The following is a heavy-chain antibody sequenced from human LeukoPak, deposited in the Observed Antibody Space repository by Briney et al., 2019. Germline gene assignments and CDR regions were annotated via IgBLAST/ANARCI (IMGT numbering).Heavy chain of an antibody. J-gene: IGHJ4*02. CDR3: ARELYSYGSLGIDY. D-gene: IGHD5-18*01. CDR2: ISAYNGNT. Sequence: AASVKVSCKASGYTFTSYGISWVRQAPGQGLEWMGWISAYNGNTNYAQKLQGRVTMTTDTSTSTAYMELRSLRSDDTAVYYGARELYSYGSLGIDYWGQGTLVTVSS. V-gene: IGHV1-18*01. CDR1: GYTFTSYG.